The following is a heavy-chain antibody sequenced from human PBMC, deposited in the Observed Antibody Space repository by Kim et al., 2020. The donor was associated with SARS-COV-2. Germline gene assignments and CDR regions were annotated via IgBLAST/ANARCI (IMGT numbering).Heavy chain of an antibody. CDR1: GGTFSIST. CDR3: ARVNGTPRNSCSSVSCSTTYSSYFGMDV. J-gene: IGHJ6*02. CDR2: ITPIFAAA. Sequence: SVKVSCKTSGGTFSISTINWVRQAPGQGLEWVGGITPIFAAATYAQKFQGRVTITADESTSTAYMELSSLTSDDTAIYLCARVNGTPRNSCSSVSCSTTYSSYFGMDVWGQGTTVTVSS. D-gene: IGHD2-2*01. V-gene: IGHV1-69*13.